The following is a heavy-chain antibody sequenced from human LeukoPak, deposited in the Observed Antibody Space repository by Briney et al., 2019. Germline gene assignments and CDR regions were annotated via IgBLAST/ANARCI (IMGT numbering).Heavy chain of an antibody. Sequence: PGRSLRLSCADTGFTYSSYGMTWVRQAPGKGLQWVSWISGSGSRTDYADSVKGRFTISRDNAKNTLYPQMNSLRAEDTAAYYCAKGSREWELLDAFDIWGQGTMVTVSS. D-gene: IGHD1-26*01. CDR2: ISGSGSRT. CDR1: GFTYSSYG. CDR3: AKGSREWELLDAFDI. J-gene: IGHJ3*02. V-gene: IGHV3-23*01.